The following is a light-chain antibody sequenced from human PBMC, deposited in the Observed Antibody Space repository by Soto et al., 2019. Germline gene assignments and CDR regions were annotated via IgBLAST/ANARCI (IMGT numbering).Light chain of an antibody. CDR2: RNN. J-gene: IGLJ3*02. V-gene: IGLV1-47*01. CDR3: AAWDDSLSGLVCV. Sequence: QSVLTQPPSASGTPGQRVTISCSGRSSNIGSNYVYWYQQLPGTAPKLLIYRNNQRPSGVPDRFSGSKSGTSASLAISGLRSEDEADYYCAAWDDSLSGLVCVFVGGTKLTVL. CDR1: SSNIGSNY.